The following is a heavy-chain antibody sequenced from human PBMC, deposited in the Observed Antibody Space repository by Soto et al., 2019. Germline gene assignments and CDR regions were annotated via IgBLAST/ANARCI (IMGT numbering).Heavy chain of an antibody. J-gene: IGHJ3*02. D-gene: IGHD3-10*01. CDR2: ISGSGGST. Sequence: GGSLRLSCAASGFTFSSYAMSWVRQAPGKGLEWVSAISGSGGSTYYADSVKGRFTISRDNSKNTLYLQMNSLRAEDTAVYYCAKHSSGITMVRGVLNDAFDIWGQGTMVTVSS. CDR1: GFTFSSYA. V-gene: IGHV3-23*01. CDR3: AKHSSGITMVRGVLNDAFDI.